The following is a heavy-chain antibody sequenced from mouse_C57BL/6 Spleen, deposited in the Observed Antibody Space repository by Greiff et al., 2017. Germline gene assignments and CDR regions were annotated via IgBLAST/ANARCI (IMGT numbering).Heavy chain of an antibody. CDR2: ISYDGSN. D-gene: IGHD3-1*01. CDR1: GYSITSGYY. V-gene: IGHV3-6*01. J-gene: IGHJ3*01. CDR3: ARGSQLD. Sequence: VQLKESGPGLVKPSQSLSLTCSVTGYSITSGYYWNWIRQFPGNKLEWMGYISYDGSNNYNPSLKNRISITRDTSKNQFFLKLNSVTTEDTATYYCARGSQLDWGQGTLVTVSA.